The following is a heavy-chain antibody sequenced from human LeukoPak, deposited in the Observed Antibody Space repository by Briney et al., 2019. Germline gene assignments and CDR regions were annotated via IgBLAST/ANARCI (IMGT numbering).Heavy chain of an antibody. CDR2: IKRTVYGAPT. J-gene: IGHJ6*02. Sequence: GGSLRLSCAVSGFPLSDAWMNWVRQAPGKGLEWVGRIKRTVYGAPTDYAAPVKGRFIITRDDSRNMLYLQMNSLKIEDTAVYYCTTDEDWNYARKDVWGQGATVIVSS. V-gene: IGHV3-15*07. D-gene: IGHD1-7*01. CDR1: GFPLSDAW. CDR3: TTDEDWNYARKDV.